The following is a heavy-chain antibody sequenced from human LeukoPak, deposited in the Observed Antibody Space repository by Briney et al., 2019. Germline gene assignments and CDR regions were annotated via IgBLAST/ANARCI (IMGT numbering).Heavy chain of an antibody. Sequence: GASVKLSCTASGYTFTSYGISWVRQAPGQGLEWMGWISAYNGNTNYAHKLQGRVTMTTDTSTSTAYMELRSLRSDDTAVYYCARDSSDLLVPAASLGDYWGQGTLVTVSS. V-gene: IGHV1-18*01. J-gene: IGHJ4*02. CDR3: ARDSSDLLVPAASLGDY. CDR1: GYTFTSYG. D-gene: IGHD2-2*01. CDR2: ISAYNGNT.